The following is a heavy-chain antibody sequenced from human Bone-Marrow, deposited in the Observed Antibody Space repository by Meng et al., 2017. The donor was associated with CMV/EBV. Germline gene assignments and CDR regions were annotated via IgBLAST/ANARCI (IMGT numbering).Heavy chain of an antibody. CDR2: IITIFGTA. D-gene: IGHD1-1*01. CDR1: GGTFSSYA. V-gene: IGHV1-69*05. CDR3: ARHWRGRGYY. J-gene: IGHJ4*02. Sequence: SVKVSCKASGGTFSSYAISWVRQAPGQGLEWMGGIITIFGTANYVQKFQGRVTITTDESTRTTYMELSSLRSVDSAVYYRARHWRGRGYYWGQGTLVTVSS.